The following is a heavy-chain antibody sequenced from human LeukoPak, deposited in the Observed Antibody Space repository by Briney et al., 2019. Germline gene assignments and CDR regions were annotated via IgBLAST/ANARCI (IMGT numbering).Heavy chain of an antibody. CDR2: IFHNGNT. D-gene: IGHD3-16*01. V-gene: IGHV4-4*02. CDR1: GGSISTENW. Sequence: SETLSLTCAVSGGSISTENWWSWVRQTPGKGLECIGEIFHNGNTDYNPSLKSRVTISVDKSRNQFSLKLTSVTAADTAVYFCARGFHDTSYTGFDIWGQGIMVTVSS. J-gene: IGHJ3*02. CDR3: ARGFHDTSYTGFDI.